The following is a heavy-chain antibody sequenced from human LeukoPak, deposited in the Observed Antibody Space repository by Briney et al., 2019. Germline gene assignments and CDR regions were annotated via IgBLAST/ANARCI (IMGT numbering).Heavy chain of an antibody. D-gene: IGHD1-1*01. J-gene: IGHJ3*02. V-gene: IGHV4-59*11. CDR2: IYYSGST. CDR3: ARWGTGNDEAFDI. Sequence: PSETLSLTCTVSGGSISSHYWSWIRRPPGKGLEWIGYIYYSGSTNYNPSLKSRVTISIDTSKNQFSLRLTSVTAADTAVYYCARWGTGNDEAFDIWGQGTMVTVSS. CDR1: GGSISSHY.